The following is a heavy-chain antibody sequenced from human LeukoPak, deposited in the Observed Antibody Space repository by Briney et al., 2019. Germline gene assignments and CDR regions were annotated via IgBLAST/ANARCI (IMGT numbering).Heavy chain of an antibody. CDR2: INPSGGST. J-gene: IGHJ4*02. CDR1: GFTFTNYN. V-gene: IGHV1-46*01. D-gene: IGHD4-17*01. Sequence: ASVKVSCKASGFTFTNYNMHWVRQAPGQGLEWMGIINPSGGSTNYAQKLQGRVTMTTDTSTSTAYMELRSLRSDDTAVYYCARHGDYEVTPPDYWGQGTLVTVSS. CDR3: ARHGDYEVTPPDY.